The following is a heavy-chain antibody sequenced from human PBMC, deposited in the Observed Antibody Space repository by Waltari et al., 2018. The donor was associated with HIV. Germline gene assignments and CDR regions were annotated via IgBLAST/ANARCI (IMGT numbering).Heavy chain of an antibody. Sequence: QVQLQESGPGLVKPSETLSLTCTVSGGSVSSGSYYWSWIRQPPGKGLEWIGYIYYSGSTNYTPSLKSRVTISVDTSKNQFSLKLSSVTAADTAVYYCASLEAARPGSWQFYYYGMDVWGQGTTVTVSS. CDR2: IYYSGST. CDR1: GGSVSSGSYY. CDR3: ASLEAARPGSWQFYYYGMDV. D-gene: IGHD6-6*01. J-gene: IGHJ6*02. V-gene: IGHV4-61*01.